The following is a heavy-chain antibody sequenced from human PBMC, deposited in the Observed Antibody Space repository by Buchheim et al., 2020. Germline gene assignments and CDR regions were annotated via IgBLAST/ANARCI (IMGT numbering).Heavy chain of an antibody. CDR1: GFTFSNSA. CDR2: ISRSGDTT. V-gene: IGHV3-23*01. CDR3: AKEEVPNDY. J-gene: IGHJ4*02. Sequence: EAQLLESGGGLVQPGGSLRLSCAVSGFTFSNSAMTWVRQAPGKGLEWVSAISRSGDTTYYADSVMGRFTISRDNSKNTLYLQMNSLGVDDTAVYYCAKEEVPNDYWGLGTL.